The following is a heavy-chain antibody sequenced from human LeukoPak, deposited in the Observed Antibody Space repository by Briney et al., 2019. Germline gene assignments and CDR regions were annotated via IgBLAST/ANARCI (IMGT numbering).Heavy chain of an antibody. V-gene: IGHV3-23*01. D-gene: IGHD7-27*01. CDR1: GFTFSSYT. CDR2: ITTSDGNT. J-gene: IGHJ4*02. CDR3: AKDGGLWVSAHWGDS. Sequence: RGSLRLSCAASGFTFSSYTMSWVRQAPGKGLEWVSTITTSDGNTYYADSVKGRFTVSRDNSKNTLFLQTNSLRAEDTAVYYCAKDGGLWVSAHWGDSWGRGTLVTVSS.